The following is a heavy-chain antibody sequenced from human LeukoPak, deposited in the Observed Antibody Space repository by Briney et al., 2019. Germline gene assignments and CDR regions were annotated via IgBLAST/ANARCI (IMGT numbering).Heavy chain of an antibody. CDR3: AKEYGSGSYYPY. J-gene: IGHJ4*02. CDR1: GFTFSSYG. Sequence: SGGSLRLSCVASGFTFSSYGMNWVRQAPGKGLEWVSAISGSGGSTYYADSVKGRFTISRDNSKNTLYLQMNSLRAEDTAVYYCAKEYGSGSYYPYWGQGTLVTVSS. D-gene: IGHD3-10*01. V-gene: IGHV3-23*01. CDR2: ISGSGGST.